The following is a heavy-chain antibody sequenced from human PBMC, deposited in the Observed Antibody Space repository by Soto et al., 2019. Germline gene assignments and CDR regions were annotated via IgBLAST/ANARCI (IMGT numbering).Heavy chain of an antibody. CDR3: GRVVEGATRHTDLDS. V-gene: IGHV4-39*01. CDR1: GVSIHNSHSF. Sequence: SETLSLTCTVSGVSIHNSHSFWGWIRQPPGKGLEFIGTVYYSGGAHYNSSLKSRVTISVDTANNQVSLGMRSLTAADTAVYYCGRVVEGATRHTDLDSWGQGTLVTVSS. CDR2: VYYSGGA. D-gene: IGHD2-21*01. J-gene: IGHJ5*01.